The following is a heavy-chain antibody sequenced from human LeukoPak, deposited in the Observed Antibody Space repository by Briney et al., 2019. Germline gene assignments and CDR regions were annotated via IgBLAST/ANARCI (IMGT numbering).Heavy chain of an antibody. V-gene: IGHV3-33*01. CDR3: ARDKGTTCIDN. CDR2: IWSDGSNK. Sequence: GGSLRLSCAASGLTFSTSGMHWVRQDPGKGLEWVAFIWSDGSNKYHADSVKGRFTISRDNSKDTLYLQMNSLRAEDTAVYYCARDKGTTCIDNWGQGALVTVSS. CDR1: GLTFSTSG. D-gene: IGHD4-17*01. J-gene: IGHJ4*02.